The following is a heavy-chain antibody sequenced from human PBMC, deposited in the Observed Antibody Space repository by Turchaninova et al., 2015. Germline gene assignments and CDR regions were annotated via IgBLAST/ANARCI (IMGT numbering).Heavy chain of an antibody. CDR1: GDSISSRNW. CDR2: GYVNGDT. V-gene: IGHV4-4*02. J-gene: IGHJ6*02. D-gene: IGHD2-2*01. CDR3: ARNLPNLLYGMDV. Sequence: GPGLVKPSGTLFLTCAVSGDSISSRNWWSWVRQPPGKGLEWVGEGYVNGDTNYNPSLKSRATVSVDKSTNQIFLELTSVTAADTGVYYCARNLPNLLYGMDVWGQGTTVTVSS.